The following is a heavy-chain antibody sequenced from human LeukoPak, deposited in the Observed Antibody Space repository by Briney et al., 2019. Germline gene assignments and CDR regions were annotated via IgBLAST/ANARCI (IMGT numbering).Heavy chain of an antibody. J-gene: IGHJ4*03. CDR3: AKDTTQSRGYFDY. D-gene: IGHD1-1*01. CDR1: GFTFSSYG. CDR2: IWHDGSSK. V-gene: IGHV3-33*06. Sequence: PGTSLRLSCAASGFTFSSYGMHWVRQAPGKGLEWVAVIWHDGSSKYYADSVKGRFTISRDNSKNTLYLQMDSLRAEDTGLYYCAKDTTQSRGYFDYWGQGTLVTVSS.